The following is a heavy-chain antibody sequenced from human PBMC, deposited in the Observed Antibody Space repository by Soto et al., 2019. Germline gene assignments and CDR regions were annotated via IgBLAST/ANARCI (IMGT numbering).Heavy chain of an antibody. J-gene: IGHJ6*02. CDR1: GYTFTSYA. CDR2: INAGNGNT. CDR3: ARASVPVAGTGYYYYYGMDV. Sequence: ASVKVSCTDSGYTFTSYAMHWVRQAPGQRLEWMGWINAGNGNTKYSQKFQGRVTITRDTSASTAYMELSSLRSEDTAVYYCARASVPVAGTGYYYYYGMDVWGQGTTVTVSS. V-gene: IGHV1-3*01. D-gene: IGHD6-19*01.